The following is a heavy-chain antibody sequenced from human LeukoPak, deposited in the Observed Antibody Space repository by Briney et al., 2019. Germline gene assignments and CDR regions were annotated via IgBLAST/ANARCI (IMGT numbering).Heavy chain of an antibody. Sequence: GASVKVSCKASGFTFSNSAIQWVRQDRGQRLEWIGWIGVGGGNTNYAQRFQDRVTITRDMSTSTAYMELSSLRSEDTAVYYCAAEIYGGNTDCCTFDFWGPGTPVTVSS. J-gene: IGHJ3*01. D-gene: IGHD4-23*01. V-gene: IGHV1-58*02. CDR3: AAEIYGGNTDCCTFDF. CDR2: IGVGGGNT. CDR1: GFTFSNSA.